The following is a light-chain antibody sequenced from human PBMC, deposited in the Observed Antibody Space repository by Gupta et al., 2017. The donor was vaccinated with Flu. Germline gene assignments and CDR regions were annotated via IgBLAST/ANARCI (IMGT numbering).Light chain of an antibody. V-gene: IGKV1-39*01. CDR1: QTISRD. Sequence: SVGGRVAITCRASQTISRDLNWYQQKPGKAPKLLIYSTSALQSGVPSRFSGTGSGTDFTLTITSLQPEDFAIYFCQQSYHSPWTFGQGTKVEIK. CDR3: QQSYHSPWT. CDR2: STS. J-gene: IGKJ1*01.